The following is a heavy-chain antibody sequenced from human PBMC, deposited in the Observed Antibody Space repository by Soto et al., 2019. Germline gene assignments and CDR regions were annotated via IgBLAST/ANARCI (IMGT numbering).Heavy chain of an antibody. CDR2: INHSGST. CDR1: GGSFSGYY. Sequence: SETLSLTCAVYGGSFSGYYWSWIRQPPGKGLEWIGEINHSGSTNYNPSLKSRVTISVDTSKNQFSLKLSSVTAADTAVYYCARGLGIAAAGTPHSNWFDPWGQGTLVTV. V-gene: IGHV4-34*01. J-gene: IGHJ5*02. CDR3: ARGLGIAAAGTPHSNWFDP. D-gene: IGHD6-13*01.